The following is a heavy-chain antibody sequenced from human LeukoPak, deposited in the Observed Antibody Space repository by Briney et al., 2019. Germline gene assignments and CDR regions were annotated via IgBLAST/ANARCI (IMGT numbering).Heavy chain of an antibody. CDR1: GGSISSSSYY. J-gene: IGHJ4*02. Sequence: ASETLSLTCTVSGGSISSSSYYWGWIRQPPGKGLEWIGSIYYSGSTYYNPSLKSRVTISVDTSKNQFSLKLSSVTAADTAVYYCAREYQLLLFDYWGQGTLVTVSS. V-gene: IGHV4-39*02. CDR3: AREYQLLLFDY. D-gene: IGHD2-2*01. CDR2: IYYSGST.